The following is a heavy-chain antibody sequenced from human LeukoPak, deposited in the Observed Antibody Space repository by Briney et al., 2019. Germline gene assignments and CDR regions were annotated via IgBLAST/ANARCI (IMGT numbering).Heavy chain of an antibody. CDR2: ISSSSSTI. CDR3: ATAESACYFGDS. J-gene: IGHJ4*02. D-gene: IGHD2-15*01. V-gene: IGHV3-48*01. CDR1: GFTFSSYS. Sequence: AGGSLRLSCAASGFTFSSYSMNWVRQAPGKGLEWVSYISSSSSTIYYADSVKGRFTISRDNAKNSLYLQMNSLRAEDTAVYYCATAESACYFGDSWGQGTLVTVAS.